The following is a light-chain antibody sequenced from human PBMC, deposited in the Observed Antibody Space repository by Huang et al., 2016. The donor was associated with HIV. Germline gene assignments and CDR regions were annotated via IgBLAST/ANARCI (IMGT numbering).Light chain of an antibody. Sequence: ETVLTQSPGTLSASLGGRVTLTCRASQNVHGNLAWYQQTPGQPPRLLMYGSSTRAAGVSGRFSASGSETHFTLTITSLQSEDFGIYYCQQYDSWPPRHTFGQGT. V-gene: IGKV3-15*01. CDR2: GSS. CDR1: QNVHGN. J-gene: IGKJ2*01. CDR3: QQYDSWPPRHT.